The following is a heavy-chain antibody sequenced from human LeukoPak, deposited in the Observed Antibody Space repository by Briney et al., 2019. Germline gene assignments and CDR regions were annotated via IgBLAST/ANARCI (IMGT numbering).Heavy chain of an antibody. J-gene: IGHJ6*03. CDR2: IDSSGGTI. Sequence: GGSLRLSCLASGFTFSDYYMTWIRQTPGKGLDWVAYIDSSGGTIYYADSETGRFTVSRDNAKNSLYLQMNSLRPEDTAVYYCARDKTPDTFYYYMDVWGKGTTVTVSS. D-gene: IGHD1-14*01. CDR3: ARDKTPDTFYYYMDV. CDR1: GFTFSDYY. V-gene: IGHV3-11*04.